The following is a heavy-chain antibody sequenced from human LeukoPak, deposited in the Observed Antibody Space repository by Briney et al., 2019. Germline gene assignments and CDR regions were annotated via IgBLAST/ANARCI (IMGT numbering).Heavy chain of an antibody. CDR3: AGNTVTTIAAAFDY. D-gene: IGHD4-17*01. V-gene: IGHV4-31*03. J-gene: IGHJ4*02. Sequence: PSETLSLTCTVSGGSISSGGYYWSWIRQHPGKGLEWTGYIYYSGSTYYNPSLKSRVTISVDTSKNQFSLKLSSVTAADTAVYYCAGNTVTTIAAAFDYWGQGTLVTVPS. CDR2: IYYSGST. CDR1: GGSISSGGYY.